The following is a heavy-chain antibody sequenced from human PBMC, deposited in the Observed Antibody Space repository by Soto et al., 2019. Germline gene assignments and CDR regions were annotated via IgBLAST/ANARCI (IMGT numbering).Heavy chain of an antibody. CDR3: ARAKGWDVLMVYAGTAIYYFDY. CDR2: INHSGST. Sequence: PSETLSLTCAVYGGSFSGYYWSWIRQPPGKGLEWIGEINHSGSTNYNPSLKSRVTISVDTSKNQFSLKLSSVTAADTAVYYCARAKGWDVLMVYAGTAIYYFDYWGQGTLVTVSS. D-gene: IGHD2-8*01. J-gene: IGHJ4*02. CDR1: GGSFSGYY. V-gene: IGHV4-34*01.